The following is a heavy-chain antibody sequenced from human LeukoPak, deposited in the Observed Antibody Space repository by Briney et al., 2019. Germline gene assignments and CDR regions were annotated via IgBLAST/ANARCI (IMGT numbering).Heavy chain of an antibody. D-gene: IGHD3-3*01. CDR2: ISYDGNKK. V-gene: IGHV3-30*09. J-gene: IGHJ2*01. CDR3: ARGVKDADFWSGRYYSFAL. Sequence: PGGSLRLSCAASGFTFRHYAMHWVRQAPGKGREWVALISYDGNKKNYGGSVKGRFAISRDNSNNTLSVPMNSLRPEDTAVYYCARGVKDADFWSGRYYSFALWGRGTLVTVSS. CDR1: GFTFRHYA.